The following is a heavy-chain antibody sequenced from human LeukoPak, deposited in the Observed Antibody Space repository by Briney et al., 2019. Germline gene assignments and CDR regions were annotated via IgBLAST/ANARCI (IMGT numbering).Heavy chain of an antibody. J-gene: IGHJ5*02. Sequence: ASVKVSCKASGYTFTSYDINWVRQATGQGLEWMGWMNPNSGNTGYAQKFQGRVTITRNTSISTAYMELSSLRSEDTAVYYCARGRNDYDFWSGYYTWFDPWGQGTLVTVSS. V-gene: IGHV1-8*03. CDR1: GYTFTSYD. CDR3: ARGRNDYDFWSGYYTWFDP. D-gene: IGHD3-3*01. CDR2: MNPNSGNT.